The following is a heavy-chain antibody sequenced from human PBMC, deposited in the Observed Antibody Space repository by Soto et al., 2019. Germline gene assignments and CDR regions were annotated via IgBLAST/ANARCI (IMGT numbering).Heavy chain of an antibody. Sequence: ASVKVSCKASGYTFTSYGISWVRQAPGQGLEWMEWISAYNGNTNYARKLQGRVTMTTDTSTSTAYMELRSLRSDDTAVYYCARNDAVVPALRWFDPWGQGTLVTVSS. CDR3: ARNDAVVPALRWFDP. V-gene: IGHV1-18*04. J-gene: IGHJ5*02. CDR2: ISAYNGNT. CDR1: GYTFTSYG. D-gene: IGHD2-2*01.